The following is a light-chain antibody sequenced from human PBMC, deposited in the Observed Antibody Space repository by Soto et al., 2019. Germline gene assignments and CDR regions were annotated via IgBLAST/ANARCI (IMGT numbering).Light chain of an antibody. Sequence: QSVLTQSSSASASLGSSVKLTCTLSSGHSSYIIAWHQQQPGKAPRYLMKLEGSGSYNKGSGVPDRFSGSSSGADRYLTISNLLSEDEADYYCETWDSNTHLFGGGTKLTVL. CDR1: SGHSSYI. J-gene: IGLJ2*01. CDR3: ETWDSNTHL. CDR2: LEGSGSY. V-gene: IGLV4-60*03.